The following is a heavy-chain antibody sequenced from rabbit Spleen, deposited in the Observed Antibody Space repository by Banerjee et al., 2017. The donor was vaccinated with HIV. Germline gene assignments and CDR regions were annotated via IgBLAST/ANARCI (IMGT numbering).Heavy chain of an antibody. CDR2: IYTGNGKT. CDR3: ARESGSNAYIDVYCNL. Sequence: QQLVESGGGLVKPGASLTLTCTASGFSFSSSYDMCWVRQAPGKGLEWIGCIYTGNGKTYYAGWAKGRFTISKASSTTVTLQMTSLTAADTATYFCARESGSNAYIDVYCNLWGQGTLVPS. CDR1: GFSFSSSYD. D-gene: IGHD4-2*01. J-gene: IGHJ4*01. V-gene: IGHV1S40*01.